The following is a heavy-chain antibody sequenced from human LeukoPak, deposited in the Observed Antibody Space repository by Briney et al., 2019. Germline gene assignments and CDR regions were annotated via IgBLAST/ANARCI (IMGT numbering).Heavy chain of an antibody. CDR2: IYYSGST. CDR3: ARARYYYDSSGYYYPYYFDY. Sequence: PSDTLSLTCTVSGGSISSYYWSWIRQPPGKGLEWIGYIYYSGSTNYNPSLKSRVTISVDTSKNQFSLKLSSVTAADTAVYYCARARYYYDSSGYYYPYYFDYWGQGTLVTVSS. J-gene: IGHJ4*02. CDR1: GGSISSYY. D-gene: IGHD3-22*01. V-gene: IGHV4-59*07.